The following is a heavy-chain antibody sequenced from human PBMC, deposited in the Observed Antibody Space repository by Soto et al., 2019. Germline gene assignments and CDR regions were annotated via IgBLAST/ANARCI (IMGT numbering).Heavy chain of an antibody. D-gene: IGHD3-16*01. J-gene: IGHJ3*02. Sequence: EVQLVESGGDLVQPGRSLRLSCTTSGFTFGDYAVSWLRQAPGKGLEWVSFIRSKVSGGTAEYAASVKGRFTISRDDSKSIAYLQMNGLKIEDTAVCCIRDLWGVRAFDTWGQGTMVTVSS. CDR2: IRSKVSGGTA. CDR1: GFTFGDYA. CDR3: IRDLWGVRAFDT. V-gene: IGHV3-49*03.